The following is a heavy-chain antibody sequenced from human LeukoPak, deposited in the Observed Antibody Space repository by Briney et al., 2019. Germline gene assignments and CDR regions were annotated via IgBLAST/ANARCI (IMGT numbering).Heavy chain of an antibody. CDR2: MNPNSGNT. J-gene: IGHJ4*02. CDR3: AREGITMAPGDLDY. V-gene: IGHV1-8*03. Sequence: ASVKVSCKASGYTFTSYDINWVRQATGQGLEWMGWMNPNSGNTGYAQKFQGRVTITRNTSISTAYMELSSLRSEDTAVYYCAREGITMAPGDLDYWGQGTLVTVSS. D-gene: IGHD3-10*01. CDR1: GYTFTSYD.